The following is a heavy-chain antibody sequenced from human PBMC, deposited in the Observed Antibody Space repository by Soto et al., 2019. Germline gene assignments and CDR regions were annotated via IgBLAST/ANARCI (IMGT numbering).Heavy chain of an antibody. CDR3: ARVPAVYSSSWAYYYYGMDV. CDR2: IKQDGSEK. Sequence: PGGSLRLSCAASGFTFSSYWMSWVRQAPGKGLEWVANIKQDGSEKYYVDSVKGRFTISRDNAKNSLYLQMDSLRAEDTAVYYCARVPAVYSSSWAYYYYGMDVWGQGTTVTVSS. D-gene: IGHD6-13*01. J-gene: IGHJ6*02. CDR1: GFTFSSYW. V-gene: IGHV3-7*01.